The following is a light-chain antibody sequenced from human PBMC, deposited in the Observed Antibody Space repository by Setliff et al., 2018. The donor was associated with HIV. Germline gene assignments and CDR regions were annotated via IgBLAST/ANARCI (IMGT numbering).Light chain of an antibody. Sequence: QSGLAQPASVSGSPGQSITISCTGTSSDVGGYKFVSWYQQHPGKAPKLMIYEVSNRPSGVSDRFSGSKSGSTASLTISGLQAEDEADYYCGSYTSTTSYVFGSGTKVTVL. CDR3: GSYTSTTSYV. CDR2: EVS. V-gene: IGLV2-14*01. J-gene: IGLJ1*01. CDR1: SSDVGGYKF.